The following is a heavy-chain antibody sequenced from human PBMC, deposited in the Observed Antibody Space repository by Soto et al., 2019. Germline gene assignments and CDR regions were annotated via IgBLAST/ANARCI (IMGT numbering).Heavy chain of an antibody. D-gene: IGHD3-22*01. CDR3: ARDGWLYYDSTSQGMDV. V-gene: IGHV3-30-3*01. CDR1: GFTFSSYA. CDR2: ISYDGNNK. Sequence: GGSLRLSCAASGFTFSSYAIHWVRQAPGKGLEWLAVISYDGNNKNYADSVKGRFTISRDNSKNTLYLQMNSLRAEDTSVYYCARDGWLYYDSTSQGMDVWGQGTTVTVSS. J-gene: IGHJ6*02.